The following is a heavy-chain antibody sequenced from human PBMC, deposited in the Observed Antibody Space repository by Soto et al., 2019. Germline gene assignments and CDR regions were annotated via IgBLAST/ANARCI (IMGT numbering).Heavy chain of an antibody. CDR1: GGTFGSHG. J-gene: IGHJ4*02. V-gene: IGHV1-69*13. D-gene: IGHD5-18*01. CDR3: ARGAMANFDY. CDR2: FIAMLGTP. Sequence: SVKVSCKASGGTFGSHGIAWVRQAPGQGLEWMGGFIAMLGTPTYARKVQGRATITADESLTSSYLELRSLRSEDTAVYFCARGAMANFDYWGQGTVVTVSS.